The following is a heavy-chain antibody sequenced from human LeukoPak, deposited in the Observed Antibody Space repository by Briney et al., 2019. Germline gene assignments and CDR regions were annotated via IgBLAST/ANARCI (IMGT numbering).Heavy chain of an antibody. CDR3: ARGSDIIVVVPAAEYYFDY. CDR1: GYSISSGYY. D-gene: IGHD2-2*01. Sequence: SETLSLTCAVSGYSISSGYYWGWIRQPPGKGLEWVGNIYQTRSTYYNPSIKSRVTIAVATSTNYFSLKLRSVTAADTAVYYCARGSDIIVVVPAAEYYFDYWGQGTLVSVSS. CDR2: IYQTRST. J-gene: IGHJ4*02. V-gene: IGHV4-38-2*01.